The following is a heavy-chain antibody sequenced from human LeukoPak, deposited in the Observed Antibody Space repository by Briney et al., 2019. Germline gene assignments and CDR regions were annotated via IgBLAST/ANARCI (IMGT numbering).Heavy chain of an antibody. CDR3: ASGVGYSDYGGY. Sequence: PGGSLRLSCAASGFTLSNYWMSWVRQAPGKGLEWVANIKQDGSEHYYVNSVKGRFTISRDNAKNSLYLQMNSLRAEDTAVYYCASGVGYSDYGGYWGQGTLVTVSS. D-gene: IGHD2-8*01. CDR1: GFTLSNYW. CDR2: IKQDGSEH. J-gene: IGHJ4*02. V-gene: IGHV3-7*05.